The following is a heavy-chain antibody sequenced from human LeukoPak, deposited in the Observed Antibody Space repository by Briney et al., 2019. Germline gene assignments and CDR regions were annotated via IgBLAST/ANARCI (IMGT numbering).Heavy chain of an antibody. J-gene: IGHJ4*02. CDR3: ARGPGMATIKD. CDR1: GGSISSYY. CDR2: IYYSGST. D-gene: IGHD5-24*01. Sequence: SETLSLTCTVSGGSISSYYWGWIRQPPGKGLECIGNIYYSGSTNYNPSLKSRVTISIDTSKNQFSLKLSSVTAADTAVYYCARGPGMATIKDWGQGTLVTVSS. V-gene: IGHV4-59*01.